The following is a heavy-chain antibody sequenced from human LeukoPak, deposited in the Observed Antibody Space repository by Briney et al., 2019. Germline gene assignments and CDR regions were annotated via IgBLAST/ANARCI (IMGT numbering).Heavy chain of an antibody. Sequence: ASVKVSCQASGYTLTGYYMHWVRQAHGQGLEGMGWINSNSGGTNYAQKFQGRVTMTRDTSISTAYMELSRLRSDDTAVHYCARDGDFWSGYYTKVYWGQETLVTVSS. J-gene: IGHJ4*02. V-gene: IGHV1-2*02. CDR3: ARDGDFWSGYYTKVY. CDR1: GYTLTGYY. D-gene: IGHD3-3*01. CDR2: INSNSGGT.